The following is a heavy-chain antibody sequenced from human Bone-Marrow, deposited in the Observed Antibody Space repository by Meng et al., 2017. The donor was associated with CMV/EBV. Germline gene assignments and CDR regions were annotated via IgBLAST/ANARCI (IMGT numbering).Heavy chain of an antibody. CDR1: GFTFSSYG. Sequence: GESLKISCAASGFTFSSYGMHWVRQAPGKGLEWVAFIRYDGSNKYYADSVKGRFTISRDNSKNTLYLQMNSLRAEDTAVYYCAKEEVLEQLVPFPYYYNYGMDVWDQGTTVTVA. J-gene: IGHJ6*02. CDR2: IRYDGSNK. CDR3: AKEEVLEQLVPFPYYYNYGMDV. V-gene: IGHV3-30*02. D-gene: IGHD6-13*01.